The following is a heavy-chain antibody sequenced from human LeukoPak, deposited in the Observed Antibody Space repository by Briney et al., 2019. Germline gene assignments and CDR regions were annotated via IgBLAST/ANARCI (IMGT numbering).Heavy chain of an antibody. CDR1: GGTFSSYA. CDR3: ASGPPSGYSYGTDLGY. CDR2: IIPILGIA. J-gene: IGHJ4*02. D-gene: IGHD5-18*01. V-gene: IGHV1-69*04. Sequence: SVKVSCKASGGTFSSYAISWVRQAPGQGLEWMGRIIPILGIANYAQKFQGRVTITADKSTSTAYMELSSLRSEDTAVYYCASGPPSGYSYGTDLGYWGQGTLVTVSS.